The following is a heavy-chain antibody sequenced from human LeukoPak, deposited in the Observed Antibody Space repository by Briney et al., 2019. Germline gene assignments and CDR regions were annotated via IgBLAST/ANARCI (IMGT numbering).Heavy chain of an antibody. J-gene: IGHJ5*02. CDR1: GFTFSSYS. Sequence: GGSLRLSCAASGFTFSSYSMNWARQAPGKGLEWVSSISSSSSYIYYADSVKGRFTISRDNAKNSLYLQMNSLRAEDTAVYYCARDLAYCGGDCLGWFDPWGQGTLVTVSS. CDR3: ARDLAYCGGDCLGWFDP. V-gene: IGHV3-21*01. D-gene: IGHD2-21*02. CDR2: ISSSSSYI.